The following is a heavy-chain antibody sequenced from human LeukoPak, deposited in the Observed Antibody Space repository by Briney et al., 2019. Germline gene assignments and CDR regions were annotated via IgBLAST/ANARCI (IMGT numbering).Heavy chain of an antibody. J-gene: IGHJ4*02. V-gene: IGHV3-30-3*01. CDR1: GFTFTRYA. Sequence: GGSLRLSCAASGFTFTRYAMHWVRQAPGKGLEWVAVISHDGNNKYYADSVKGRFTISRDTSKNTLELQMNSLRVEDTAVYFCAKDIAGGGYYFDYWGQGTLVTVSS. CDR2: ISHDGNNK. D-gene: IGHD6-13*01. CDR3: AKDIAGGGYYFDY.